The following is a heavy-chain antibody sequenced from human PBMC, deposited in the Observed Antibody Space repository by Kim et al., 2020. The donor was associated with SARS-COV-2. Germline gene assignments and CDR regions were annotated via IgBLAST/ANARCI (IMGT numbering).Heavy chain of an antibody. D-gene: IGHD6-13*01. Sequence: ASVKVSCKASGYTFTSYGISWVRQAPGQGLEWMGWISAYNGNTNYAQKLQGRVTMTTDTSTSTAYMELRSLRSDDTAVYYCARDDRGVNSSSWYSRVWVYRKPTYNAFDPWGQGTLVTVSS. CDR3: ARDDRGVNSSSWYSRVWVYRKPTYNAFDP. CDR2: ISAYNGNT. J-gene: IGHJ5*02. CDR1: GYTFTSYG. V-gene: IGHV1-18*01.